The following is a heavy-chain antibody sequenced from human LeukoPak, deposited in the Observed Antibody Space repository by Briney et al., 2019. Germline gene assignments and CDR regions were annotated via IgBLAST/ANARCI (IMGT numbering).Heavy chain of an antibody. CDR3: AREGDSSGYYYSNVFAFDI. CDR1: GFTFSSYA. J-gene: IGHJ3*02. D-gene: IGHD3-22*01. V-gene: IGHV3-23*01. Sequence: QPGGSLRLSCPASGFTFSSYAVSWVRQAPGKGLEWVSAISGSGGSTYYADSVKGRFTISRDNAKNSLYLQMNSLRAEDTAVYYCAREGDSSGYYYSNVFAFDIWGQGTMVTVSS. CDR2: ISGSGGST.